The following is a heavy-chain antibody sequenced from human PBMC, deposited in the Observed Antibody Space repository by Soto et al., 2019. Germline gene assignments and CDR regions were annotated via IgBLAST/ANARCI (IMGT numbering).Heavy chain of an antibody. Sequence: GGSLRLSCAASGFTFDDYAMHWVRQAPGKGLEWVSGISWNSGTIDYADSVKGRFTISRDNAKNSLYLQMNSLRAEDTALYYCAKTRYEYGCGGDCSRYFDLWGRGTLVTVSS. D-gene: IGHD2-21*02. J-gene: IGHJ2*01. CDR3: AKTRYEYGCGGDCSRYFDL. CDR2: ISWNSGTI. V-gene: IGHV3-9*01. CDR1: GFTFDDYA.